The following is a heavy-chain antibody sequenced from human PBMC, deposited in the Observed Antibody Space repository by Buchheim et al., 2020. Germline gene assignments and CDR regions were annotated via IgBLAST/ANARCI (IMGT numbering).Heavy chain of an antibody. J-gene: IGHJ4*02. D-gene: IGHD3-16*01. V-gene: IGHV4-39*01. Sequence: QLQLPESGPGLVRSSETLSLTCTVSGGSINSNNYYWGWIRQRPGKGLEWVGNVYYTGNTYYFPSLKGRLTISVDTSKNQFSLRLSSVTAADTAVYYCARLTRGRGSYGYYFDFWGQGT. CDR1: GGSINSNNYY. CDR3: ARLTRGRGSYGYYFDF. CDR2: VYYTGNT.